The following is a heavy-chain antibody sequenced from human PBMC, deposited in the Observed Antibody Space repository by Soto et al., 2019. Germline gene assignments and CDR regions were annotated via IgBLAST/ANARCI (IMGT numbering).Heavy chain of an antibody. Sequence: ASVKVSCKASGYTFTTYAIHWVRQAPGQRLEWMGWINAGNGNTKYSQKFQGRVTITRDTSASTAYMELSSLRSEDTAVYYCARDLDPTTVTTAIDYWGQGTLVTVSS. D-gene: IGHD4-17*01. V-gene: IGHV1-3*01. CDR1: GYTFTTYA. CDR2: INAGNGNT. J-gene: IGHJ4*02. CDR3: ARDLDPTTVTTAIDY.